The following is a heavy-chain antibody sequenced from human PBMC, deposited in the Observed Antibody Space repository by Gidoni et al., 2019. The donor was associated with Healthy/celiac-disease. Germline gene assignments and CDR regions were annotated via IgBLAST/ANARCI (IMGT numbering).Heavy chain of an antibody. CDR3: ARDGSSGLFDY. CDR2: IWYDGSNK. D-gene: IGHD6-19*01. Sequence: QVQLVASGGGVVQPGRSLRLSCAASGFTFSSYGMDWVRQAPGKGRGWVAVIWYDGSNKYYADSVKGRFTISRDNSKNTLYLQRNSLRAEDTAVYYCARDGSSGLFDYWGQGTLVTVSS. CDR1: GFTFSSYG. J-gene: IGHJ4*02. V-gene: IGHV3-33*01.